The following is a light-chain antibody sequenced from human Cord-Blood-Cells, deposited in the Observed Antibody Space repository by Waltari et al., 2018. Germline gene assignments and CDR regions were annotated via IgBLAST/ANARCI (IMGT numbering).Light chain of an antibody. CDR3: QQYNSYST. J-gene: IGKJ2*01. CDR2: KAS. Sequence: DIQMTQSPSTLSASVGDRVTITCRASKIISSWFALYQQKPGKAPKLLIYKASSLESGVPSRFSGSGSGTEFTLTISSLQPDDFATYYCQQYNSYSTFGQGTKLEIK. CDR1: KIISSW. V-gene: IGKV1-5*03.